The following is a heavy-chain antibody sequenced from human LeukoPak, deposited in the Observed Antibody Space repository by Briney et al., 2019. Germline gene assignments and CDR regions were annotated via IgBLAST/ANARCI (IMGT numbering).Heavy chain of an antibody. D-gene: IGHD6-19*01. V-gene: IGHV1-69*02. CDR1: GGTFSSYT. CDR3: ARAGIAVAHGVFDYYYYMDV. J-gene: IGHJ6*03. CDR2: IIPILGIA. Sequence: SVKVSCKASGGTFSSYTISWVRQAPGQGLEWMGRIIPILGIANHAQKFQGRVTITADKSTSTAYMELSSLRSEDTAVYYCARAGIAVAHGVFDYYYYMDVWGKGTTVTVSS.